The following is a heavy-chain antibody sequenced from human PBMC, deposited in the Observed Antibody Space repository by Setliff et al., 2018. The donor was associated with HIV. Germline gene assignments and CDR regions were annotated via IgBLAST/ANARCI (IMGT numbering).Heavy chain of an antibody. V-gene: IGHV3-23*01. D-gene: IGHD6-6*01. CDR1: GFTFSTYA. J-gene: IGHJ4*02. CDR3: ANFGGNTISAPLDY. Sequence: PGGSLRLSCAASGFTFSTYAMNWVRRAPGKGLEWVSSIGVSGGSTYYADSVKGRFTISRDTSKNTLYLQMNSLRAEDTAVYYCANFGGNTISAPLDYWGQGTLVTVSS. CDR2: IGVSGGST.